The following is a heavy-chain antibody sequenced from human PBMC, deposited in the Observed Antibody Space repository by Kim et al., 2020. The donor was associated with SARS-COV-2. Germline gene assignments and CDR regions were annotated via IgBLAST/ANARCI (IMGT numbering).Heavy chain of an antibody. J-gene: IGHJ4*02. D-gene: IGHD3-16*01. Sequence: ASVKVSCKASGYTFSTYCMQWVRQAPGQGLEWMGVITPSGDDTNYAQRVRGRVTVTRDTSTSTLYMELTSLRSEDTAVYYCAREGESLKHFDYWGQGTLV. CDR1: GYTFSTYC. CDR2: ITPSGDDT. CDR3: AREGESLKHFDY. V-gene: IGHV1-46*01.